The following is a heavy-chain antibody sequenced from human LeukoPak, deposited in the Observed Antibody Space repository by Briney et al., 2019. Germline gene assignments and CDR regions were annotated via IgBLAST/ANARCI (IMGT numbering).Heavy chain of an antibody. J-gene: IGHJ5*02. CDR2: IIPIFGTA. Sequence: ASVKVSCKASGGTFSSYAISWVRQAPGQGLEWMGGIIPIFGTANYAQKFQGRVTITADESTSTAYMELSSLRSEDTAVYYCASGAGYSSGWTKYNWFDPWGQGTLVTVSS. D-gene: IGHD6-19*01. CDR1: GGTFSSYA. CDR3: ASGAGYSSGWTKYNWFDP. V-gene: IGHV1-69*13.